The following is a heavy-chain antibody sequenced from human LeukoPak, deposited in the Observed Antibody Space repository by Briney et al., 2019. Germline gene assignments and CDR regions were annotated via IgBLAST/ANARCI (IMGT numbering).Heavy chain of an antibody. CDR2: INSDGSIV. J-gene: IGHJ4*02. CDR3: SRGRNWDDGDY. CDR1: GFTFNTYW. D-gene: IGHD1-1*01. Sequence: GGSLRLSCAASGFTFNTYWMYWVGQAPGKGLVWVSHINSDGSIVDYGDSVKGRFTISRDNAKNTLYLQMNSLRADDTALYFCSRGRNWDDGDYWGQGTLVTVSS. V-gene: IGHV3-74*01.